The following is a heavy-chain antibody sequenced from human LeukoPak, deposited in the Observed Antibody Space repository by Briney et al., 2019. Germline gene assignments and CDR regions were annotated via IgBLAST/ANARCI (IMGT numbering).Heavy chain of an antibody. CDR3: ATSSGSYYY. CDR2: IYHSGST. V-gene: IGHV4-38-2*02. CDR1: GYSISSGYY. Sequence: PSETLSLTCTVSGYSISSGYYWGWIRQPPGKGLEWIGSIYHSGSTYYNPSLKSRVTISVDTSKNQFSLKLSSATVADTAVYYCATSSGSYYYWGQGTLVTVSS. D-gene: IGHD1-26*01. J-gene: IGHJ4*02.